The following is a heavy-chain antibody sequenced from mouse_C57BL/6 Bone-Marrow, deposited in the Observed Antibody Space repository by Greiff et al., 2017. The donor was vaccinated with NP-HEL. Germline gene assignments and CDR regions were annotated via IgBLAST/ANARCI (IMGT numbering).Heavy chain of an antibody. CDR3: ARGGTSGYFDV. CDR1: GFTFSSYG. V-gene: IGHV5-6*01. J-gene: IGHJ1*03. CDR2: ISSGGSYT. D-gene: IGHD3-3*01. Sequence: VQLKESGGDLVKPGGSLKLSCAASGFTFSSYGMSWVRQTPDKRLEWVATISSGGSYTYYPDSVKGRFTISRDNAKNTLYLQMSSLKSEDTAMYYCARGGTSGYFDVWGTGTTVTVSS.